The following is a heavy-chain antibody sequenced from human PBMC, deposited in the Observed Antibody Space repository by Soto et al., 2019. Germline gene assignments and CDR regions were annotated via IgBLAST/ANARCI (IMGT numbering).Heavy chain of an antibody. J-gene: IGHJ4*02. Sequence: SETLSLTCAVYGGSFSGYYWSWIRQPPGQGLEWIGEINHSGSTNYNPPLKSRVTISVDTSKNQFSLKLSSVTAADTAVYYCARQYYYDSSGYYYVGYYFDYWGQGTLVTVS. CDR1: GGSFSGYY. V-gene: IGHV4-34*01. CDR2: INHSGST. CDR3: ARQYYYDSSGYYYVGYYFDY. D-gene: IGHD3-22*01.